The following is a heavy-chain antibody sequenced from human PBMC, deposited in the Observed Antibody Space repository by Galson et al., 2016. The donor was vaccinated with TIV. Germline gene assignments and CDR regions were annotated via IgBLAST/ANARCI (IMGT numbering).Heavy chain of an antibody. Sequence: SVKVSCKASGYTFTSYDINWVRQATEQGLEWMGWMNPNSGNTGYAQKFRGRVTMTRNTSVRTAYMELSSLRSEDTAVYYCARSSDYGDYWGQGTLVTVSS. CDR3: ARSSDYGDY. CDR2: MNPNSGNT. D-gene: IGHD4-17*01. J-gene: IGHJ4*02. CDR1: GYTFTSYD. V-gene: IGHV1-8*02.